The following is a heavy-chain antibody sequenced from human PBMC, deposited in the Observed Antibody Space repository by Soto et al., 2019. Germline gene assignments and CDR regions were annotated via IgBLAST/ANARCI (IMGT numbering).Heavy chain of an antibody. Sequence: EVQLVESGGGLVQPGGSLRLSCAASGFTLSGRSMHWVRQAPGKGLVWVSGIDNAGTDSTYADSVKGRFTSSRDNAKNMLYPQMNSLRVEDTAVYYCARGWFGPAVWVKGTTVTGSS. CDR3: ARGWFGPAV. CDR1: GFTLSGRS. D-gene: IGHD3-10*01. J-gene: IGHJ6*03. V-gene: IGHV3-74*01. CDR2: IDNAGTDS.